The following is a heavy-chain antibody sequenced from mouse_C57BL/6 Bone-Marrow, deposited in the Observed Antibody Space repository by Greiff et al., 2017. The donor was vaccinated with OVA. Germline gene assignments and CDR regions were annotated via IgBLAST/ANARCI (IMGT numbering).Heavy chain of an antibody. V-gene: IGHV14-4*01. D-gene: IGHD3-3*01. CDR2: IDPENGDT. J-gene: IGHJ3*01. Sequence: VQLKESGAELVRPGASVKLSCTASGFNIKDDYMHWVKQRPEQGLEWIGWIDPENGDTEYASKFQGKATITADTSSNTAYLQLSSLTSEDTAVYYWTTAASWVAYWGQGTLGTVSA. CDR3: TTAASWVAY. CDR1: GFNIKDDY.